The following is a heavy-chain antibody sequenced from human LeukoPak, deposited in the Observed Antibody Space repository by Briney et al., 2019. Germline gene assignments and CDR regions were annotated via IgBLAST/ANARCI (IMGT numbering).Heavy chain of an antibody. J-gene: IGHJ4*02. CDR2: ISSSSSYI. Sequence: GGSLRLSWAASGXTFSSYSMNWVRQAPGKGLEWVLSISSSSSYIYYADSVKGRFTISRDNAQNSLYLQMDSLRAEDTAVYYCARDPRGATVTSLKIDYWGQGTLVTVSS. CDR1: GXTFSSYS. V-gene: IGHV3-21*01. D-gene: IGHD4-17*01. CDR3: ARDPRGATVTSLKIDY.